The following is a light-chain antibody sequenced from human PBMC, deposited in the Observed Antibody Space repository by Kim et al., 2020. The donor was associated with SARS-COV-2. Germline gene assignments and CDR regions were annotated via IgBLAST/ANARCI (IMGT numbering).Light chain of an antibody. Sequence: RVTISCAESSSNIGDNYVYWYQQLPETAPTLLIYRNNQRPSGVPDRFSGSKSGTSASLAISGLRSEDEADYYCAAWDDSMSGYVVFGGGTQLTVL. CDR2: RNN. V-gene: IGLV1-47*01. CDR1: SSNIGDNY. CDR3: AAWDDSMSGYVV. J-gene: IGLJ2*01.